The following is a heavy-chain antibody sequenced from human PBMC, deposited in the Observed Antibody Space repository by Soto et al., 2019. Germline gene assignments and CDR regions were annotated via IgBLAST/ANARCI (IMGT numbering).Heavy chain of an antibody. D-gene: IGHD3-9*01. CDR1: GGSISSSNYY. CDR3: ARQGTADILTGYYTRWFDP. CDR2: FYYSGNT. V-gene: IGHV4-39*01. Sequence: SETLSLTCTVSGGSISSSNYYWGWIRQPPGKGLEWIGSFYYSGNTYYNPSLKSRVTISVDTSKNQFSLKLSSVTAADTAVYYCARQGTADILTGYYTRWFDPWGQGTLVTVS. J-gene: IGHJ5*02.